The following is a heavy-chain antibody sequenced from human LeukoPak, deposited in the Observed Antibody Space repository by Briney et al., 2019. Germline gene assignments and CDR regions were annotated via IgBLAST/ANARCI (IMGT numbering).Heavy chain of an antibody. Sequence: SETLSLTCTVSGGSISSYYWSWIRQPPGRGLEWIGYIYYSGSTNYNPSLKSRVTISVDTSKNQFSLKLSSVTAADTAVYYCATVAGSGSYYYAMDVWGQGTTVTVSS. J-gene: IGHJ6*02. V-gene: IGHV4-59*01. CDR2: IYYSGST. CDR3: ATVAGSGSYYYAMDV. CDR1: GGSISSYY. D-gene: IGHD3-10*01.